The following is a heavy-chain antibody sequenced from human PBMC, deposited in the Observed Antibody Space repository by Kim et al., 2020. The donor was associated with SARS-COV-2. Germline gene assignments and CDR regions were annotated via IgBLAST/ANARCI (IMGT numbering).Heavy chain of an antibody. CDR3: VRLPRYFDPNHYYYYYYGLDV. V-gene: IGHV4-39*01. J-gene: IGHJ6*02. Sequence: SETLSLTCTVSGDPISTSNFYWGWIRQSPGAGLEWIATILYSGATYYDPSLRSRVTISVDTSKNQLFLKLNSVTAADTAVYYCVRLPRYFDPNHYYYYYYGLDVWGQGTTVTVS. CDR2: ILYSGAT. D-gene: IGHD3-9*01. CDR1: GDPISTSNFY.